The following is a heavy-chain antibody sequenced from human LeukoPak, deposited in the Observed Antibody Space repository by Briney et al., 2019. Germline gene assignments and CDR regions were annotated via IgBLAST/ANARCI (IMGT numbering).Heavy chain of an antibody. D-gene: IGHD3-22*01. CDR3: ARETTYYYDSSGYLFGDEPEGPYDY. Sequence: ASVKVSCKASGYTFTSYAMNWVRQAPGQGLEWMGWINTNTGNPTYAQGFTGRFVFSLDTSVSTAYLQISSLKAEDTAVYYCARETTYYYDSSGYLFGDEPEGPYDYWGQGTLVTVSS. V-gene: IGHV7-4-1*02. CDR1: GYTFTSYA. J-gene: IGHJ4*02. CDR2: INTNTGNP.